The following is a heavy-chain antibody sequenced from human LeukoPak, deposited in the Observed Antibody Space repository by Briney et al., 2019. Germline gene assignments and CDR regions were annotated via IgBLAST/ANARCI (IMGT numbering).Heavy chain of an antibody. CDR2: IYYSGST. CDR3: ARSPYYYDSSGYTYYYYYMDV. D-gene: IGHD3-22*01. CDR1: GDSISSSSYY. Sequence: PSETLSLTCTVSGDSISSSSYYWGWIRQPPGKGLEWIGSIYYSGSTDYNPSLKSRVTVSVDTSKNQFSLKVNSVTAADTAVYYCARSPYYYDSSGYTYYYYYMDVWGKGSTVTVSS. V-gene: IGHV4-39*07. J-gene: IGHJ6*03.